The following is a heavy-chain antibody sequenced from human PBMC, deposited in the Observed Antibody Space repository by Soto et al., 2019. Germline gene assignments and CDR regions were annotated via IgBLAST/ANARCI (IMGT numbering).Heavy chain of an antibody. CDR3: TSHLWELSFPRAFDI. CDR2: IRSKTNSYAT. CDR1: GFTVSGSA. J-gene: IGHJ3*02. D-gene: IGHD3-16*02. Sequence: EVQLVESGGGLVQPGGSLKLSCAASGFTVSGSAVHWVRQASGKGLEWVGRIRSKTNSYATAYAASVKGRFTISRDDSKTTAYLQMNRLKTEDTAVYYCTSHLWELSFPRAFDIWGQGTMVTVSS. V-gene: IGHV3-73*01.